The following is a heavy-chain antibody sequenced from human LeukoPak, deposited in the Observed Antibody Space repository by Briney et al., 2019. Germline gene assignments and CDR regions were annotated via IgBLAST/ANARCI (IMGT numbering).Heavy chain of an antibody. Sequence: SETLSLTCAVYGGSFSGYYWSWIRQPPGKGLEWIGETNHSGSTNYNPSLKSRVTISVDTSKNQFSLKLSSVTAADTAVYYCARLPGIAAAGRNWGQGTLVTVSS. CDR2: TNHSGST. V-gene: IGHV4-34*01. D-gene: IGHD6-13*01. CDR3: ARLPGIAAAGRN. CDR1: GGSFSGYY. J-gene: IGHJ4*02.